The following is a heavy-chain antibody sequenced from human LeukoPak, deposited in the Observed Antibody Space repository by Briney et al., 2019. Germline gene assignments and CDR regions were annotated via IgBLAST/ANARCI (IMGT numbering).Heavy chain of an antibody. V-gene: IGHV1-8*02. D-gene: IGHD1-26*01. CDR3: VRGNSGSYYLY. J-gene: IGHJ4*02. CDR1: GYTFTGFD. Sequence: ASVKVSCKASGYTFTGFDINWVRQVPGQGLEWTGWMNPNSGNTGFVQKFQGRLILTRDASMNTAYMELSSLTSDDTAVYYCVRGNSGSYYLYWGQGTLVTVSS. CDR2: MNPNSGNT.